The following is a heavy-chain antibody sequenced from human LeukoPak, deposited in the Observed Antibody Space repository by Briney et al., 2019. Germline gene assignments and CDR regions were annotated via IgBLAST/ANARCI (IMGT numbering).Heavy chain of an antibody. CDR1: GFSFSTYN. Sequence: GGSLRLSCAASGFSFSTYNMNWVRQAPGKVLEWVSAIISSSNSVYYADSVKGRFTISRDNAKTSLYLQMNSLRAEDTAVYYCATDKYIATRPVPFDYWGQGTLVTVSS. CDR3: ATDKYIATRPVPFDY. D-gene: IGHD6-6*01. J-gene: IGHJ4*02. V-gene: IGHV3-21*01. CDR2: IISSSNSV.